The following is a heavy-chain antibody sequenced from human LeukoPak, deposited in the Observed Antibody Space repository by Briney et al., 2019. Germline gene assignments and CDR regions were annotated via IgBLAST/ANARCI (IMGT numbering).Heavy chain of an antibody. D-gene: IGHD4-23*01. CDR2: ISGSGDYT. CDR3: ARDYGGNYAFDI. V-gene: IGHV3-23*01. Sequence: PGGSLRLSCAASGFTFSNYAMSWVRQAPGKGLEWVSAISGSGDYTCYADSVKGRFTISRDNSRNTLYLQMNSLRAEDTAVYYCARDYGGNYAFDIWGQGTMVTVSS. J-gene: IGHJ3*02. CDR1: GFTFSNYA.